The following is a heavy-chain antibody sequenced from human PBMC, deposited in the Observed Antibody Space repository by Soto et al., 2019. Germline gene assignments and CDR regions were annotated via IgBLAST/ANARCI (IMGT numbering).Heavy chain of an antibody. Sequence: GGSLRLSCAASGFIFSDYYMTWIRQAPGKGLEWIAYISTSGNTTYYADSVKGRFTISRDNAKNSLYLQMSSLRAEDTAVYYCARDQSYRSLDYWGQGTLVTVSS. D-gene: IGHD3-16*02. CDR3: ARDQSYRSLDY. V-gene: IGHV3-11*01. CDR1: GFIFSDYY. J-gene: IGHJ4*02. CDR2: ISTSGNTT.